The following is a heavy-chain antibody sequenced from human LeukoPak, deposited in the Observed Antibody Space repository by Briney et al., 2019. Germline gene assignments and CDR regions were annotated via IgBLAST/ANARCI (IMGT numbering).Heavy chain of an antibody. CDR1: GFTFSSYW. J-gene: IGHJ6*02. V-gene: IGHV3-7*01. CDR3: VRDQVVVSPGGYYGMDV. Sequence: PGGSLRLSCAASGFTFSSYWMNWARQAPGKGLEWVANIKQDGSEKYYVDSVKGRFTISRDNAKNSLYLQMNSLRAEDTAVYYCVRDQVVVSPGGYYGMDVWGQGTTVTVSS. D-gene: IGHD2-2*01. CDR2: IKQDGSEK.